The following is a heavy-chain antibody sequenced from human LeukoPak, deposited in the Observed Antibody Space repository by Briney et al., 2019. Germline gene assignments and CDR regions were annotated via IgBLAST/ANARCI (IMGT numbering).Heavy chain of an antibody. CDR2: INYGGTT. CDR1: GGSISTSSYY. Sequence: SGTLSLTCTVSGGSISTSSYYWGWIRQPPGKGLEWIGSINYGGTTNYNPSLKSRITIFVDTSKTQFALKLRSVTAADTAAYYCARWSTTVFDYWGQGTLVTVSS. V-gene: IGHV4-39*01. D-gene: IGHD4-17*01. J-gene: IGHJ4*02. CDR3: ARWSTTVFDY.